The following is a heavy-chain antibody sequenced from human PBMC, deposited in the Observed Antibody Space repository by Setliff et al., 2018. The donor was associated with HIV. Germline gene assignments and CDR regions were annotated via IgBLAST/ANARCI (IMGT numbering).Heavy chain of an antibody. J-gene: IGHJ4*01. Sequence: PSETLSLTCTVSGGSISSGSYYWSWIRQPAGKGLEWIGRIYYSGSTNYNPSLKSRVTISVDTSKNQFSLKLSSVTAADTAVYYCARTEDYSFGDAPFDYWGHGTLVTVSS. D-gene: IGHD5-18*01. CDR1: GGSISSGSYY. CDR2: IYYSGST. CDR3: ARTEDYSFGDAPFDY. V-gene: IGHV4-61*10.